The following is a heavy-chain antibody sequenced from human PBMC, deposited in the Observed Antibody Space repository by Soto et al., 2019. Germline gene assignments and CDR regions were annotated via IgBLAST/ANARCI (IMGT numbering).Heavy chain of an antibody. CDR2: INHSGST. Sequence: QVQLQQWGAGLLKPSETLSLTCAVYCGSFSGYYWSWIRQPPGKGLEWIGEINHSGSTNYNPSLKSRVPMSVDTSKTQSSQKLSSVTAADTAVYYCARASKFDCWGKGTLVTVSS. CDR3: ARASKFDC. CDR1: CGSFSGYY. V-gene: IGHV4-34*01. D-gene: IGHD6-6*01. J-gene: IGHJ4*02.